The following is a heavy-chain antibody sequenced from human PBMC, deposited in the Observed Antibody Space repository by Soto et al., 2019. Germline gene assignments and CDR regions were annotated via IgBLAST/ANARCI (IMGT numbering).Heavy chain of an antibody. CDR1: GFTFNTYD. V-gene: IGHV3-21*01. D-gene: IGHD2-21*01. J-gene: IGHJ5*02. Sequence: EVQLVESGGGLVKPGGSLRLSCAASGFTFNTYDMNWVRQAPGKGLEWVSSITTSSAYIYYADSLKGRITISRDNAKNSLFLQMTSLRADDTAGYYCVRSGTARLLRHSWFDTWGQGTLVTVSS. CDR3: VRSGTARLLRHSWFDT. CDR2: ITTSSAYI.